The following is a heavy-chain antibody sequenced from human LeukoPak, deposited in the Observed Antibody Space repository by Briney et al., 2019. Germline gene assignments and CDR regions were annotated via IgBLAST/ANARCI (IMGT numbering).Heavy chain of an antibody. D-gene: IGHD1-26*01. J-gene: IGHJ4*02. V-gene: IGHV3-23*01. CDR3: AKPRGVRSYFTPNDY. Sequence: GGSLRLSCAASGFTFSSYAMSWVRQAPGKGREGVSVISGSGGSTYYADSVKGRFTISRDNSKNTLYLQMNSLRAEDTAVYYCAKPRGVRSYFTPNDYWGQGTLVTVSS. CDR2: ISGSGGST. CDR1: GFTFSSYA.